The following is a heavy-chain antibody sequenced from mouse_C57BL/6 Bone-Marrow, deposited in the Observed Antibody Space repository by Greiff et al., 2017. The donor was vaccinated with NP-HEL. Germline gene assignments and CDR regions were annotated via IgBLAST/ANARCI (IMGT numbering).Heavy chain of an antibody. D-gene: IGHD2-3*01. V-gene: IGHV1-55*01. J-gene: IGHJ3*01. Sequence: QVQLQQPGAELVQPGASVKMSCKASGYTFTSYWLTWVKPRPGQGLEWIGDIYPGSGSTNYNETFKSKATLTVDTSSSTAYMQLSSLTSEDSAVYYCALGDGYLEFAYWGQGTRVTVSA. CDR1: GYTFTSYW. CDR2: IYPGSGST. CDR3: ALGDGYLEFAY.